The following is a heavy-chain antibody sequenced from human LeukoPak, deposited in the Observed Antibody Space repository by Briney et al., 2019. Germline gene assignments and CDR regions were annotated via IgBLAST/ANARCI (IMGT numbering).Heavy chain of an antibody. D-gene: IGHD3-10*01. Sequence: SQTLSLTCAISGDSVSSNSAAWNWIRQSPSRGLEWLGRTYYRSKWYNDYAVSVKSRITINPDTSKNQFSLQLNSVTPEDTAVYYCAREVLLWFGELLPTKYYYYGMDVWGQGTTVIVSS. CDR3: AREVLLWFGELLPTKYYYYGMDV. CDR2: TYYRSKWYN. CDR1: GDSVSSNSAA. V-gene: IGHV6-1*01. J-gene: IGHJ6*02.